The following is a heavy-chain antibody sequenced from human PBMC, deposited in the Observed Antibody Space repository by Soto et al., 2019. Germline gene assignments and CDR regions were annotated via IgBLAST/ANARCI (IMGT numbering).Heavy chain of an antibody. V-gene: IGHV3-30-3*01. CDR2: ISYDGDNK. CDR1: GFTFRNYA. Sequence: PGGPLRLSCAASGFTFRNYALPGVRQAPGKGLEWVAPISYDGDNKYYTDSVKGPFTISRDNSKNTLYLQMNSLRHEDTAVYYCARHWGQFSTYYEGMDTGGQRTTVT. CDR3: ARHWGQFSTYYEGMDT. D-gene: IGHD7-27*01. J-gene: IGHJ6*02.